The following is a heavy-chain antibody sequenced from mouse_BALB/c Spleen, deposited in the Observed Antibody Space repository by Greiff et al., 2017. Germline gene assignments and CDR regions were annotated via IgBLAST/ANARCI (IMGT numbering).Heavy chain of an antibody. Sequence: VHLVESGPGLVAPSQSLSITCTVSGFSLTSYGVHWVRQPPGKGLEWLGVIWAGGSTNYNSALMSRLSISKDNSKSQVFLKMNSLQTDDTAMYYCARGRYDGHWYFDVWGAGTTVTVSS. CDR1: GFSLTSYG. D-gene: IGHD2-14*01. V-gene: IGHV2-9*02. J-gene: IGHJ1*01. CDR2: IWAGGST. CDR3: ARGRYDGHWYFDV.